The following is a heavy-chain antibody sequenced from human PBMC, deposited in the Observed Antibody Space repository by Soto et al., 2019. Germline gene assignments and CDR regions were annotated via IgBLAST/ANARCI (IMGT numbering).Heavy chain of an antibody. CDR2: MYSGGRT. J-gene: IGHJ5*02. CDR1: GFSVTYSY. V-gene: IGHV3-66*01. Sequence: DVQLVESGGDLVQPGGSLRLSCVASGFSVTYSYVSWVRQFPGKGLEWISVMYSGGRTFYADSVRGRFSISRDESTNSHYLQMHRPRTADSAVYFCARSDCSSGSCPNWFDPWGQGTLVIVSS. D-gene: IGHD2-15*01. CDR3: ARSDCSSGSCPNWFDP.